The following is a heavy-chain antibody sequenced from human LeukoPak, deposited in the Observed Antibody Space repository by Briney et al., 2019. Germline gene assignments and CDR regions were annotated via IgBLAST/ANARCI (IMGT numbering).Heavy chain of an antibody. CDR1: GFNFSSYS. D-gene: IGHD4/OR15-4a*01. CDR3: ARTGTKVPTRTFDY. CDR2: ISSSSSYI. V-gene: IGHV3-21*01. J-gene: IGHJ4*02. Sequence: GGSLRLSCAASGFNFSSYSMNWVRQAPGKGLEWVSSISSSSSYIYYADSVKGRFTISRDNTKNSLYLQMNSLRAEDTAVYYCARTGTKVPTRTFDYWGQGTLVTVSS.